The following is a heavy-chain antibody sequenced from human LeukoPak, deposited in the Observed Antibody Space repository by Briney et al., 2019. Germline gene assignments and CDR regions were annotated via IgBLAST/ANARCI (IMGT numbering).Heavy chain of an antibody. D-gene: IGHD1-26*01. CDR3: ARDGWVKISGYFDY. Sequence: GRSLRLSCAASGFTFNSFGMHWVRQAPGKGLEYVSAISSNGGSTYYANSVKGRFTISRDNSKNTLYLQMGSLRAEDMAVYYCARDGWVKISGYFDYWGQGTLVTVSS. V-gene: IGHV3-64*01. J-gene: IGHJ4*02. CDR2: ISSNGGST. CDR1: GFTFNSFG.